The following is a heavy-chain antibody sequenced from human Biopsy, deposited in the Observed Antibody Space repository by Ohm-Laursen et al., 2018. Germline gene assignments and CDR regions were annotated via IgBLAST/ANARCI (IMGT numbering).Heavy chain of an antibody. Sequence: GTLSLTCTVSGGSISNNNYYWGWIRQPPGKGLEWIGSIFYRGSTHYKPTLKSRVNISVDTSKNQFSLKLNSVTAADTAVYYCARGDYFDSNGYFWFDPWGQGTLVTVSS. CDR3: ARGDYFDSNGYFWFDP. J-gene: IGHJ5*02. CDR2: IFYRGST. V-gene: IGHV4-39*01. CDR1: GGSISNNNYY. D-gene: IGHD3-22*01.